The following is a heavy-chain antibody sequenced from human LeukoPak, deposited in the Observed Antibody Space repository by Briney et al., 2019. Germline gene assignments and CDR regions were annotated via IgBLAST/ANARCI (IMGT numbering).Heavy chain of an antibody. CDR1: GFIFSNYN. CDR2: ISSSSSSI. J-gene: IGHJ5*02. V-gene: IGHV3-48*01. D-gene: IGHD6-19*01. Sequence: PGGSLRLSCAASGFIFSNYNMNWVRQAPGKGLEWVSNISSSSSSIHYADSVKGRFTISRDNAKNSLYLQMNSLRAEDTAVYYCASEGGQWLVPWFDPWGQGTLVTVSS. CDR3: ASEGGQWLVPWFDP.